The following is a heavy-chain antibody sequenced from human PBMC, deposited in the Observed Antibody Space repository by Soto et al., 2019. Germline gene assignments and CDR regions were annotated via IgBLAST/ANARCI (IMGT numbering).Heavy chain of an antibody. J-gene: IGHJ5*02. CDR1: GDSIISSDFY. D-gene: IGHD3-3*02. CDR3: AGHSLALRKNNWFDP. V-gene: IGHV4-39*01. CDR2: IFYLGSS. Sequence: SETLSLTCTVSGDSIISSDFYWGWVRQPPGKGLEWIGSIFYLGSSYYNPSLKSRVTMSVDTSKNQFSLRLRSVTAADTALYFCAGHSLALRKNNWFDPWGQGIMVTVSS.